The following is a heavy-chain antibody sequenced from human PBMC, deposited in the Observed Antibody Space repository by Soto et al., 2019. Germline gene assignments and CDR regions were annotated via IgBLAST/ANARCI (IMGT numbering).Heavy chain of an antibody. CDR1: GFTFTNYA. V-gene: IGHV3-23*01. CDR3: AKMYRGYSGYIQS. D-gene: IGHD5-12*01. Sequence: GGSLRLSCATSGFTFTNYAMTLVRQGPGKGLEWVSSISAGGVSTYFADSVKGRFTISRDNSKNTLFLHMNSLRAEDTAVYYCAKMYRGYSGYIQSWGQGTLVTVSS. J-gene: IGHJ5*02. CDR2: ISAGGVST.